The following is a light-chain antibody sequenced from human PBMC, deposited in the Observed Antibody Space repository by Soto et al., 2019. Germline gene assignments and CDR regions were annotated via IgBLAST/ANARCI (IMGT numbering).Light chain of an antibody. CDR1: SSNIGNNY. V-gene: IGLV1-51*02. CDR2: ENN. Sequence: QSVLTQPPSVSAAPGQKVTISCSGSSSNIGNNYVSWYQQLPGTAPKLLIYENNKRPSGIPDRFSGSKSGTSATLGITGLQTGDEADYYCGTWDSNLSSFYVFGTGTKVTVL. J-gene: IGLJ1*01. CDR3: GTWDSNLSSFYV.